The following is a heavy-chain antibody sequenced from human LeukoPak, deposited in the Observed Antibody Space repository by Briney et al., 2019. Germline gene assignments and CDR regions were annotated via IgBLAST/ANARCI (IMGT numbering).Heavy chain of an antibody. CDR2: IRYDGSNK. J-gene: IGHJ4*02. Sequence: PGGSLRLSCAASGFTFSSYGMHWVRQAPGKGLEWVAFIRYDGSNKYYADSVKGRFTISRDNSKNTLYLQMNSLRAEDTAVYYCAKDASQLERRGYFDYWGQGTLVTVSS. V-gene: IGHV3-30*02. D-gene: IGHD1-1*01. CDR3: AKDASQLERRGYFDY. CDR1: GFTFSSYG.